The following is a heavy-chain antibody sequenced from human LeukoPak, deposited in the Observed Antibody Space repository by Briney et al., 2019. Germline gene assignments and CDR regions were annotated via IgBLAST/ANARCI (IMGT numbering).Heavy chain of an antibody. J-gene: IGHJ4*02. V-gene: IGHV3-74*01. Sequence: GGSLRLSCAASGFTFSSYWMHWVRQAPGKGLVWVSRINSDGSSTSYADSVKGRFTISRDNAKNTLYLQMNSLRAEDTAVYYCARLATKSYYDIMTGYYYFDYWGQGTLVTVSS. CDR1: GFTFSSYW. CDR2: INSDGSST. CDR3: ARLATKSYYDIMTGYYYFDY. D-gene: IGHD3-9*01.